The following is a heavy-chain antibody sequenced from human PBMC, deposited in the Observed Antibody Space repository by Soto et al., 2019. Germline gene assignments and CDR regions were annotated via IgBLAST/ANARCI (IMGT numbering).Heavy chain of an antibody. CDR3: AKDLLSHPNQ. CDR1: GFTVSTYY. J-gene: IGHJ4*02. V-gene: IGHV3-11*01. Sequence: LSLTCTASGFTVSTYYMIWIRQAPGKGLEWVSYITTGSTTTYYADSVKGRFTISRDNAKNSLYLQMNSLRGEDTALYYCAKDLLSHPNQWGQGTLVTVSS. CDR2: ITTGSTTT.